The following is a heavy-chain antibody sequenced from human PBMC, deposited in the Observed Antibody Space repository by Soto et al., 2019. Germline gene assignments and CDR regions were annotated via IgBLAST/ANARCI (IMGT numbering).Heavy chain of an antibody. J-gene: IGHJ6*02. D-gene: IGHD6-19*01. Sequence: SETLSLTCAVYGGSFVGYYWIFIRQPPFKWLEWIGEINHSGSTNYNPSLKSRVTISVDTSKNQFSLKLSSVTAAGTAVYYCARGGRVAGTSFWYYYGMDVWGQGTTVTVSS. CDR1: GGSFVGYY. V-gene: IGHV4-34*01. CDR2: INHSGST. CDR3: ARGGRVAGTSFWYYYGMDV.